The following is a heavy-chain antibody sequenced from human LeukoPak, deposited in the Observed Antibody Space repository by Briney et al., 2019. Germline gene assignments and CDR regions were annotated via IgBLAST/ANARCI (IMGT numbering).Heavy chain of an antibody. V-gene: IGHV4-59*01. CDR2: IFYSGST. Sequence: SETLSLTCTVSGGSISAYYWNWIRQPPGKGLEWIGYIFYSGSTSYNPSLKSRVTISVDTSKNQFSLRLSSVTAADTAVYYCARGARVFPDYYYYYMDVWGKGTTVTVSS. J-gene: IGHJ6*03. CDR3: ARGARVFPDYYYYYMDV. CDR1: GGSISAYY. D-gene: IGHD2-21*01.